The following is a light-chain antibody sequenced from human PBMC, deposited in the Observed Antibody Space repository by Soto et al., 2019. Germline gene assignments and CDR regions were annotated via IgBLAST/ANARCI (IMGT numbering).Light chain of an antibody. Sequence: DIVMTQSPDSLAVSLGERATINCKSSRNLLYSSNNKNYFAWYQQKPGQPPKLLIYWASTRESGVPDRFSGSGSGTDFTLTISSLQAEDVAVYYCQQYSTTPRTFGQGTKLEI. CDR1: RNLLYSSNNKNY. CDR3: QQYSTTPRT. V-gene: IGKV4-1*01. CDR2: WAS. J-gene: IGKJ2*01.